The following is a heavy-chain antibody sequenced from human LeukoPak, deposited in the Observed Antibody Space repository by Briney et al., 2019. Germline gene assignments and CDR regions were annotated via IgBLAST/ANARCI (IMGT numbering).Heavy chain of an antibody. CDR1: GGSISSSSYY. J-gene: IGHJ3*02. CDR2: IYYSGST. CDR3: ARVGVVVAVQSGAFDI. Sequence: PSETLSLTCTVSGGSISSSSYYWGWIRQPPGKGLEWIGSIYYSGSTYYNPSLKSRVTISVDTSKNQFSLKLSSVTTADTAVYYCARVGVVVAVQSGAFDIWGQGTMVAVSS. D-gene: IGHD2-15*01. V-gene: IGHV4-39*07.